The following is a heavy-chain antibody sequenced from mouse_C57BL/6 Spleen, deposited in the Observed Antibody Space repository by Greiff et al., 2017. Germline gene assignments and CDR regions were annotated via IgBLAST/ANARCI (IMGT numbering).Heavy chain of an antibody. CDR3: ARDRRGDYCSSSYGYFDY. CDR2: ISYSGST. CDR1: GYSITSDH. D-gene: IGHD1-1*01. Sequence: VQLKESGPGLAKPSQTLSLTCSVTGYSITSDHWNWIRKFPGNKLEYIGYISYSGSTYYNPSLKSRISITRDTSQNQYYLQLNSVTTEDTATYYCARDRRGDYCSSSYGYFDYWGQGTTLTVSS. V-gene: IGHV3-8*01. J-gene: IGHJ2*01.